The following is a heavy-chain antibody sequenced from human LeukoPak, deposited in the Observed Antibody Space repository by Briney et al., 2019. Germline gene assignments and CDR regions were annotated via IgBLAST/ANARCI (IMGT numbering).Heavy chain of an antibody. Sequence: SETLSLTCAVYGGSFSGYYWSWIRQPPGKGLEWIGEINHSGSTYYNPSLKSRVTISVDTSKNQFSLKLSSVTAADTAVYYCARVLEYYYDSSTPSYYYYYYMDVWGKGTTVTVSS. V-gene: IGHV4-34*01. CDR1: GGSFSGYY. CDR3: ARVLEYYYDSSTPSYYYYYYMDV. J-gene: IGHJ6*03. D-gene: IGHD3-22*01. CDR2: INHSGST.